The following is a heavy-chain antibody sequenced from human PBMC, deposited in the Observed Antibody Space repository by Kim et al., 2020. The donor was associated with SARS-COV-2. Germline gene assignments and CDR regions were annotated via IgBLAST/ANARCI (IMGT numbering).Heavy chain of an antibody. V-gene: IGHV3-48*03. CDR2: VGRSAART. CDR3: ARDHPAVGDPPLDS. D-gene: IGHD3-16*01. J-gene: IGHJ5*01. Sequence: GGSLRLSCETSGFTFNSYAMSWVRQAPGKGPEWIAYVGRSAARTYYAASVKGRFIISRDSATNSIHLQMDSLRAEDTALYYCARDHPAVGDPPLDSWGHGVVVSVSS. CDR1: GFTFNSYA.